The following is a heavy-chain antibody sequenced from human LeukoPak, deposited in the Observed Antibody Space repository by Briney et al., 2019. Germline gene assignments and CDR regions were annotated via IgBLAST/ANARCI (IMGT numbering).Heavy chain of an antibody. CDR3: ARRGYYDSSGYYAH. CDR2: IYYSGST. CDR1: GGSISSYY. D-gene: IGHD3-22*01. J-gene: IGHJ4*02. Sequence: SETLSLTCTVSGGSISSYYWGWIRQPPGKGLEWIGYIYYSGSTNYNPSLKSRVTISVDTSKNQFSLKLSSVTAADTAVYYCARRGYYDSSGYYAHWGQGTLVTVSS. V-gene: IGHV4-59*08.